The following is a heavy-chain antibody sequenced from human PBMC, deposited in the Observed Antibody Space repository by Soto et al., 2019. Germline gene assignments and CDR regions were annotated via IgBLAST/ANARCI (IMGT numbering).Heavy chain of an antibody. V-gene: IGHV1-58*01. Sequence: QMQLVQSGPEVKKPGTSVKVSCKASGFTFTSSAVQWVRQARGQRLEWIGWIVVGSGNTNYAQKFQERVTITSDMSTSTAYMELSSLRSEDTAVYYCAAGKRAGGMREYYGMDVWGQGTTVTVSS. CDR2: IVVGSGNT. D-gene: IGHD3-16*01. CDR1: GFTFTSSA. J-gene: IGHJ6*02. CDR3: AAGKRAGGMREYYGMDV.